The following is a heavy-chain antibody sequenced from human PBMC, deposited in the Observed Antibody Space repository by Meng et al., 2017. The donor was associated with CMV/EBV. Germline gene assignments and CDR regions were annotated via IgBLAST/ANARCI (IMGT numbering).Heavy chain of an antibody. Sequence: SETLSLTCTVSGGSISSSSYYWGWIRQPPGKGLEWIGSIYYSGSTYYNPSLKSRVTISVDTSKNQFSLKLSSVTAADTAVYYCARDNWNCVDWFDPWGQGTLVTVSS. V-gene: IGHV4-39*01. CDR1: GGSISSSSYY. D-gene: IGHD1-7*01. J-gene: IGHJ5*02. CDR2: IYYSGST. CDR3: ARDNWNCVDWFDP.